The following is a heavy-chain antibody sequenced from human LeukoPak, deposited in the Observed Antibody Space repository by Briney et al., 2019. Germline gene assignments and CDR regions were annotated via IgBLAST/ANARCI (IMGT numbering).Heavy chain of an antibody. V-gene: IGHV3-21*01. CDR2: ISSSSSYI. Sequence: GGSLRLSCAASGFTFSSYSMNWVRQAPGKGLEWVSSISSSSSYIYYADSVKGRFTISRDNAKNSLYLRMNSLRAEDTAVYYCARSPGAVDFDYWGQGTLVTVSS. CDR3: ARSPGAVDFDY. CDR1: GFTFSSYS. D-gene: IGHD3-16*01. J-gene: IGHJ4*02.